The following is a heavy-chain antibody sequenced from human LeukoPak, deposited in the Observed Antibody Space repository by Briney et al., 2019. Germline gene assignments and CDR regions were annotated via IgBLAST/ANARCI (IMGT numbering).Heavy chain of an antibody. CDR3: ASVSSGWYFDY. Sequence: GASVKVSCKASGYTFTSYGISWVRQAPGQGLEWMGWISAYNGNTNYAQKLQGRVTMTTDTSTSTAYMELRSLRSDDTAVYYRASVSSGWYFDYWGQGTLVTVSS. CDR2: ISAYNGNT. CDR1: GYTFTSYG. D-gene: IGHD6-19*01. J-gene: IGHJ4*02. V-gene: IGHV1-18*01.